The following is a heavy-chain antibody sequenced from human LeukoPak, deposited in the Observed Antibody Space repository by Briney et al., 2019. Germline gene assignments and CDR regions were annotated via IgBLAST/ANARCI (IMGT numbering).Heavy chain of an antibody. CDR3: ARGGAAAARKRGIDY. Sequence: PGGSLRLSCAASGFTFSSYSMNWVRQAPGKGLEWVASISENGRAKPYVASVRGRFTISRDNTKNSLYLQMNSLRVEDTAVYYCARGGAAAARKRGIDYWGQGTLVTVSS. D-gene: IGHD6-13*01. CDR1: GFTFSSYS. CDR2: ISENGRAK. V-gene: IGHV3-7*01. J-gene: IGHJ4*02.